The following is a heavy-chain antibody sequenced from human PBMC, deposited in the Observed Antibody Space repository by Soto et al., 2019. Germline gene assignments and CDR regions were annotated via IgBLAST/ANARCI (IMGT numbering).Heavy chain of an antibody. J-gene: IGHJ4*02. CDR2: IYHSGSK. Sequence: SETLSRTCAVSGGSISSSNWWRWVRQPPGKGLEWIGEIYHSGSKNYNPSLKSRVTISVDKSKNQFSLKLSPVTAAATAVYYCATAPPSYYFDYWGQGTMVTVSS. CDR1: GGSISSSNW. D-gene: IGHD1-26*01. CDR3: ATAPPSYYFDY. V-gene: IGHV4-4*02.